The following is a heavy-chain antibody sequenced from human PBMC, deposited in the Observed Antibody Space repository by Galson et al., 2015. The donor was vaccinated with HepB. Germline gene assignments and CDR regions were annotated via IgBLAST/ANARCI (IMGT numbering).Heavy chain of an antibody. CDR1: GFTFSSYA. J-gene: IGHJ6*02. V-gene: IGHV3-23*01. D-gene: IGHD2-2*01. CDR3: AKDTVVVVPAYGMDV. CDR2: ISGSGGST. Sequence: SLRLSCAASGFTFSSYAMSWVRQAPGKGLEWVSAISGSGGSTYYADSVKGRFTISRDNSKNTLYPQMNSLRAEDTAVYYCAKDTVVVVPAYGMDVWGQGTTVTVSS.